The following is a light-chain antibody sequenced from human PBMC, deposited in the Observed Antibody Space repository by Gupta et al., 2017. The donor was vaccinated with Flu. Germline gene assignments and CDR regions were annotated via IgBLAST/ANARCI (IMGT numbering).Light chain of an antibody. J-gene: IGKJ1*01. CDR1: QSISSR. CDR2: KAS. V-gene: IGKV1-5*03. CDR3: QLYKYYSPTWT. Sequence: DIQMTQSPSTLSAAVGARVTITSRASQSISSRLAWYQQKPGNAPKLMSYKASSLESGVPSRVSGSGCGTEFALTISSLQPDDYETYYCQLYKYYSPTWTFGQGTKVEIK.